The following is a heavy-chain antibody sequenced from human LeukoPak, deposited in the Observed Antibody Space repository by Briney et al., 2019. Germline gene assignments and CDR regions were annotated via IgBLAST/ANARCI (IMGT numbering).Heavy chain of an antibody. D-gene: IGHD3-3*01. V-gene: IGHV1-18*01. CDR1: GYTFTSYG. CDR2: ISAYNGNT. Sequence: GASVKVSCKASGYTFTSYGISWVRQAPGQGLEWMGWISAYNGNTNYAQKLQGRVTMTTDTSTSTAYMELRSLRSDDTAVYYCARTLYDFWSGYYSNWFDPWGQGTLVTVSS. CDR3: ARTLYDFWSGYYSNWFDP. J-gene: IGHJ5*02.